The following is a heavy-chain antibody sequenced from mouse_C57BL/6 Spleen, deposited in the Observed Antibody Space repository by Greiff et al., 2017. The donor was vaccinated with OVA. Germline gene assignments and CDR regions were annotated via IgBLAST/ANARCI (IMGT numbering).Heavy chain of an antibody. V-gene: IGHV1-50*01. CDR1: GYTFTSYW. J-gene: IGHJ1*03. CDR2: IDPSDSYT. CDR3: YYYGSSYQYFDV. D-gene: IGHD1-1*01. Sequence: VQLQQPGAELVKPGASVKLSCKASGYTFTSYWMQWVEQRPGQGLEWIGEIDPSDSYTNYNQKFKGKATLTVDTSSSTAYMQLSSLTSEDSAVYYCYYYGSSYQYFDVWGTGTTVTVSS.